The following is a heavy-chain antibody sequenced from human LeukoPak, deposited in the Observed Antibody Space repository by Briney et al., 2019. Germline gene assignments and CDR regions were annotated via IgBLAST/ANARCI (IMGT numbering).Heavy chain of an antibody. J-gene: IGHJ4*02. CDR1: GFTFSNYA. Sequence: GGSLRLSCAASGFTFSNYAMSWVRQAPGKGLEWVSGISDTGGTTYYADSVKGRFTIPRDKFKNTLYLQMHSLRPEDTAVYFCAKEGGSGWSWLDCWGQGTLVTVSS. CDR2: ISDTGGTT. CDR3: AKEGGSGWSWLDC. V-gene: IGHV3-23*01. D-gene: IGHD6-19*01.